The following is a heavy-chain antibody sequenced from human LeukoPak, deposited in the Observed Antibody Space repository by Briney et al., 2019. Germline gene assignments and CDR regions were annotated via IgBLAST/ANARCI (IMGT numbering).Heavy chain of an antibody. CDR1: GGSISSYY. V-gene: IGHV4-4*09. J-gene: IGHJ6*03. CDR3: ARVARDSNYRHYYYMDV. D-gene: IGHD4-11*01. Sequence: SETLSLTCTVSGGSISSYYWSWIRQPPGKGLEWIGYIYTSGSTNYNPSLKSRVTISVDTSKNQFSLKLSSVTAADTAVYYCARVARDSNYRHYYYMDVWGKGTTVTVSS. CDR2: IYTSGST.